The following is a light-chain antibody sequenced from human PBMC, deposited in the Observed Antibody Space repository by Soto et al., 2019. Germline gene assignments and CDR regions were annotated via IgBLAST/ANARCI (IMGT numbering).Light chain of an antibody. CDR2: KAS. Sequence: IQMTQSPSPLCGSVGDRVTITCLASQTISSWLAWYQQKPGKAPKLMIYKASTLKSGVPSRFSGSRPGTECTLTISSLQPDDVTTYYCQHYNSYSEAFDQGTKVDI. V-gene: IGKV1-5*03. CDR1: QTISSW. CDR3: QHYNSYSEA. J-gene: IGKJ1*01.